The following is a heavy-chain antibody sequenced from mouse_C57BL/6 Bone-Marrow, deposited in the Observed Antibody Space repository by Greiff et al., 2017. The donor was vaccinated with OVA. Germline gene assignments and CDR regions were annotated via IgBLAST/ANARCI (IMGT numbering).Heavy chain of an antibody. J-gene: IGHJ4*01. D-gene: IGHD1-1*01. CDR3: TRYPYYGSDYAMDY. V-gene: IGHV1-5*01. CDR1: GYTFTSYW. Sequence: VQLQQSGTVLARPGASVKMSCKTSGYTFTSYWMHWVKQRPGQGLEWIGAIYPGNSDTSYNQKFKGKAKLTAVTSASTAYMELSSLTNEDSAVYYCTRYPYYGSDYAMDYWGQGTSVTVSS. CDR2: IYPGNSDT.